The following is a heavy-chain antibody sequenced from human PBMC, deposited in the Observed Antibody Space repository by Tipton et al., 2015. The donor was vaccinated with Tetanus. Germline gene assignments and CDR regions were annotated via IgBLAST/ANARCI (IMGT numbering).Heavy chain of an antibody. V-gene: IGHV5-51*01. CDR1: GYNFGIYW. CDR3: ARRRSAVLSGGYHWYFDL. D-gene: IGHD3-3*01. J-gene: IGHJ2*01. Sequence: QLVQSGAEVTKSGESLKISCKGSGYNFGIYWLAWVRQKPGKGLEWMGISYPGGSDTTYSPSFEGQVTISADQSISTTYLQWGSLTDSDTAIYYCARRRSAVLSGGYHWYFDLWGRGTMVTVSS. CDR2: SYPGGSDT.